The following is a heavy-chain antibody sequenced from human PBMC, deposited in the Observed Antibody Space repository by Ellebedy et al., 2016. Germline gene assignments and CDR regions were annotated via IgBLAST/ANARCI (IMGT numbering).Heavy chain of an antibody. CDR1: GFTFSSYA. Sequence: GESLKISXAASGFTFSSYAMSWVRQAPGKGLEWVSAISGSGGSAYYADSVKGRFTISRDNSKNTLYLQMNSLRAEDTAVYYCARDRGGYSYGLDAFDIWGQGTMVTVSS. CDR2: ISGSGGSA. J-gene: IGHJ3*02. CDR3: ARDRGGYSYGLDAFDI. V-gene: IGHV3-23*01. D-gene: IGHD5-18*01.